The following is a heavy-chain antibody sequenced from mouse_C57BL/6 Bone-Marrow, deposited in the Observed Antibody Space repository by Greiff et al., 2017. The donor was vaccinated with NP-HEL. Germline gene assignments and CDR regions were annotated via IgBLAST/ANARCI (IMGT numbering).Heavy chain of an antibody. CDR3: ASDGYYPWYFDV. CDR2: IDPANGNT. J-gene: IGHJ1*03. D-gene: IGHD2-3*01. V-gene: IGHV14-3*01. Sequence: VQLQQSVAELVRPGASVKLSCTASGFNIKNTYMHWVKQRPEQGLEWIGRIDPANGNTNYAPTFQSKATITADTSSNTAYLQLSSLTSEDTAIYYCASDGYYPWYFDVWGTGTTVTVSS. CDR1: GFNIKNTY.